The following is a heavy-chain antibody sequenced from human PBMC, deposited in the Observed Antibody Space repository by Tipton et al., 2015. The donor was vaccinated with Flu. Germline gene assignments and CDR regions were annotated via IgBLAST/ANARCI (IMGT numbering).Heavy chain of an antibody. J-gene: IGHJ5*02. D-gene: IGHD6-19*01. Sequence: GLVKPSETLSLTCAVSGYSISSGYYWGWIRQPPGKGLEWIGNVFYTGTTDYNPSLRSRVTISVDTSKNQFSLNLRSVTAADTAVYYCVAVPGNGNWFDPWGQGALVTVSS. CDR2: VFYTGTT. CDR1: GYSISSGYY. CDR3: VAVPGNGNWFDP. V-gene: IGHV4-38-2*01.